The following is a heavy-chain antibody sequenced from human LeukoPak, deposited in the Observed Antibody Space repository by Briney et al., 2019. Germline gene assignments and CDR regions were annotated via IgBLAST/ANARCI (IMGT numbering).Heavy chain of an antibody. CDR3: ARQGYADFSSRPFDY. V-gene: IGHV4-4*02. J-gene: IGHJ4*02. Sequence: SGTLSLTCAVSGGSISSSNWWSWVRQPPGKGLEWIGSIYYSGSTYNNPSLKSRVTISVDTSKNQFSLKLNSVTAADTAVYYCARQGYADFSSRPFDYWGQGTLVTVSS. D-gene: IGHD4-17*01. CDR2: IYYSGST. CDR1: GGSISSSNW.